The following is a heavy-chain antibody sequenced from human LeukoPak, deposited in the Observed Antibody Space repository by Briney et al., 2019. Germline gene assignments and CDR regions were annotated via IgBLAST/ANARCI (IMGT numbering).Heavy chain of an antibody. CDR3: AKSLYGSGSYWDPNFDY. J-gene: IGHJ4*02. V-gene: IGHV3-30*18. CDR1: GFTFSSYG. CDR2: ISRDGSNK. D-gene: IGHD3-10*01. Sequence: GGSLRLSCAASGFTFSSYGMHWVRQAPGKGLEWVAVISRDGSNKYSADSVQGRFTISRDNYKNTLYLQMNSLRAEDTAVYYCAKSLYGSGSYWDPNFDYWSQGTLVTVSS.